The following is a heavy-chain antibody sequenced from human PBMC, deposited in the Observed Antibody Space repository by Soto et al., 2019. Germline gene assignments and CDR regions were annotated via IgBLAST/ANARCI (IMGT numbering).Heavy chain of an antibody. D-gene: IGHD3-22*01. CDR2: ISGSGGST. J-gene: IGHJ4*02. Sequence: GGSLRLSCAASGFTFSSYAMSWVRQAPGKGLEWVSAISGSGGSTYYADSVKGRFTISRDNSKNTLYLQMNSLRAEDTAVYYCAKDGGSGYYDSSGYYPFDYWGQGTLVTVSS. CDR1: GFTFSSYA. V-gene: IGHV3-23*01. CDR3: AKDGGSGYYDSSGYYPFDY.